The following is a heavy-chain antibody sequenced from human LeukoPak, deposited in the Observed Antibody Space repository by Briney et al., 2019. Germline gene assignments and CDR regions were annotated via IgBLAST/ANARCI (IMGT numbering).Heavy chain of an antibody. V-gene: IGHV3-23*01. CDR3: AKGLRSSSFTHYFDF. J-gene: IGHJ4*02. CDR2: ISGSGGRT. D-gene: IGHD6-13*01. CDR1: GFTFSSYA. Sequence: GGSLRLSCAASGFTFSSYAMSWVRQAPGKGLEWVSAISGSGGRTYYADSVKGRFTISRDNSKNTLYLQMNSLRAEDAAVFYCAKGLRSSSFTHYFDFWGQGTLVTVSS.